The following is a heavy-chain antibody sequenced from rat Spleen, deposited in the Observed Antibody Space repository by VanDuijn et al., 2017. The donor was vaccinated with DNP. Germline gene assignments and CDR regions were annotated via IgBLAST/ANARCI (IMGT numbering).Heavy chain of an antibody. J-gene: IGHJ3*01. D-gene: IGHD4-2*01. Sequence: EVQLQESGSGLVKPSQSLSLTCSVTGYSITSNYWGWIRKFPGNKMEYIGHISYSGSTNYNPSLKSRISITRDTSKNQFFLQLNSLITEDTATYYCARGGAGIWFAYWGQGTLVTVSS. CDR3: ARGGAGIWFAY. CDR1: GYSITSNY. CDR2: ISYSGST. V-gene: IGHV3-1*01.